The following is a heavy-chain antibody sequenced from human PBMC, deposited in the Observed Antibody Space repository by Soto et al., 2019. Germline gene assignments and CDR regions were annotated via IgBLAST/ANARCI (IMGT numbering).Heavy chain of an antibody. D-gene: IGHD6-13*01. CDR2: IKQDGSEK. CDR3: ARERAAAGTGFYYYYYMDV. V-gene: IGHV3-7*01. Sequence: GGSLRLSCVASGFTFSSYWMSWVRQAPGKGLEWVANIKQDGSEKYYVDSVKGRFTISRDNAKDSLFLQTNSLSAEDTAVYYCARERAAAGTGFYYYYYMDVWGKGTTVTVSS. J-gene: IGHJ6*03. CDR1: GFTFSSYW.